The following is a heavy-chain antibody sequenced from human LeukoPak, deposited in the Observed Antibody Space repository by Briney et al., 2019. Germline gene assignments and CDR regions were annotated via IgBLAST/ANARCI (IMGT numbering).Heavy chain of an antibody. CDR2: ISGSGGST. D-gene: IGHD3-22*01. V-gene: IGHV3-23*01. CDR3: AKAHSTYGYYYDSSGYYSH. Sequence: PGGSLRLSCAASGFTFSSYAMSWVRQAPGKGLEWVSAISGSGGSTYYADSVKGRFTVSRDNSKNTLYLQMNSLRAEDTAVYYCAKAHSTYGYYYDSSGYYSHWGQGTLVTVSS. CDR1: GFTFSSYA. J-gene: IGHJ4*02.